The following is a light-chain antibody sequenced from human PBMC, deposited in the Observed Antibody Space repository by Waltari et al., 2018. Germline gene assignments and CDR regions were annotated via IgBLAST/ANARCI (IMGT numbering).Light chain of an antibody. V-gene: IGLV2-14*01. CDR3: SSYTSSSTFSVV. J-gene: IGLJ2*01. CDR2: EVS. Sequence: QSALTQPASVSGSPGQSITISCPGTSSDVGGYNYVSLYQQPPGKAPKLMIYEVSNRPSGVSNRFSGSKSGNTASLTISGLQAEDEADYSCSSYTSSSTFSVVFGGGTKLTVL. CDR1: SSDVGGYNY.